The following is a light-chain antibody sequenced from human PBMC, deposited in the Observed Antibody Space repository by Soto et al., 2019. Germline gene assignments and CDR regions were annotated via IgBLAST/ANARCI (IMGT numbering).Light chain of an antibody. CDR3: QQYNNWPPYT. V-gene: IGKV3-15*01. Sequence: EILMTQSPATLSVSPGERATLSCRASQSISSNLAWFQQKPGQAPRRLIFGASTRATGIPARFSGSGYGTEFTLTISSLQSEDFAVYYCQQYNNWPPYTFGQGTKLEIK. CDR1: QSISSN. CDR2: GAS. J-gene: IGKJ2*01.